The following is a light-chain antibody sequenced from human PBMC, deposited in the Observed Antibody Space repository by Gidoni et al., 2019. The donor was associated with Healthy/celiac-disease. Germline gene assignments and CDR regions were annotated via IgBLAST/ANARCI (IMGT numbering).Light chain of an antibody. CDR3: SSYTSSSTLV. Sequence: QSALTQPASVSGSPGQSLTISCTGTSSDVGGYNYVSWYQQHPGKAPKLMIYEVSNRPSGVSNRFSGSKSGNTASRTSSGLQAEDEADYYCSSYTSSSTLVFGGGTKLTGL. CDR1: SSDVGGYNY. V-gene: IGLV2-14*01. CDR2: EVS. J-gene: IGLJ2*01.